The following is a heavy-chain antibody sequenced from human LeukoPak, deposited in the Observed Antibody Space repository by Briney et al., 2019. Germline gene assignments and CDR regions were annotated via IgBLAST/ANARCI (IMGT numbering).Heavy chain of an antibody. V-gene: IGHV4-61*02. J-gene: IGHJ4*02. D-gene: IGHD3-10*01. CDR2: IYTSGST. Sequence: SQTLSLTCTVSGGSISSGSYYWSWIRQPAGKGLEWIGRIYTSGSTNYNPSLKSRVTISVDTSKNQFSLKLSSVTAADTAVYYCARDTYPGYGSDPYYFDYWGQGTLVTVSS. CDR1: GGSISSGSYY. CDR3: ARDTYPGYGSDPYYFDY.